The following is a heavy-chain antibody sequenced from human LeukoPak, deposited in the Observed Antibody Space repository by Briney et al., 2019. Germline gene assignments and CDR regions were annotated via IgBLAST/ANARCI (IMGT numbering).Heavy chain of an antibody. CDR3: ASQSRGSSWYAPEGGYYFDY. CDR2: IYYSGST. D-gene: IGHD6-13*01. Sequence: SETLSLTCTVSGGSISSSSYYWGWIRQPPGKGLEWIGSIYYSGSTYYNPSLKSRVTISVDTSKSQFSLKLSSVTAADTAVYYCASQSRGSSWYAPEGGYYFDYWGQGTLVTVSS. V-gene: IGHV4-39*01. CDR1: GGSISSSSYY. J-gene: IGHJ4*02.